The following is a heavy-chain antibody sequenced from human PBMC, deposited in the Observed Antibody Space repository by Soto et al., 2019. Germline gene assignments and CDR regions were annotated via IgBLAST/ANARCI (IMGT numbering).Heavy chain of an antibody. D-gene: IGHD3-10*01. CDR2: IAETGSST. Sequence: EVQLLESGGGLVQPGGSLRLSCATSGLNFNGYTMSWVHQAPGQGLEWVSGIAETGSSTYYADSVKGRFTISRDNSENTLYLQMNNLRAEDTAIYYCAQPVYGSGSPDYWGQGTLVTVSS. J-gene: IGHJ4*02. CDR1: GLNFNGYT. V-gene: IGHV3-23*01. CDR3: AQPVYGSGSPDY.